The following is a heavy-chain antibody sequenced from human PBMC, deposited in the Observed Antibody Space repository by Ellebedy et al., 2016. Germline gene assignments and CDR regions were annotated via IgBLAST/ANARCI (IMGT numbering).Heavy chain of an antibody. CDR1: GGSISSSSYY. Sequence: SETLSLTXTVSGGSISSSSYYWGWIRQPPGKGLEWIGSIYYSGSTYYNPSLKSRVTISVDTSKNQFSLKLSSVTAADTAVYYCASLISETTPFDYWGQGTLVTVSS. J-gene: IGHJ4*02. V-gene: IGHV4-39*07. D-gene: IGHD4-11*01. CDR2: IYYSGST. CDR3: ASLISETTPFDY.